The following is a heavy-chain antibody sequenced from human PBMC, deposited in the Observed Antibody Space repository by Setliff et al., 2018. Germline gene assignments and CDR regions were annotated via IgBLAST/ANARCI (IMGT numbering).Heavy chain of an antibody. V-gene: IGHV1-46*01. CDR1: GYSLITHY. J-gene: IGHJ4*02. CDR3: ARAGLASAGRKGVFDY. Sequence: GASVKVSCKASGYSLITHYMHWVRQAPGQGLEWMGLINPGGGSSSYAPNFQGRVIMTRDTSTSTVYMELSTLGSEDTAVYFCARAGLASAGRKGVFDYWGQGTLVTVSS. CDR2: INPGGGSS. D-gene: IGHD6-13*01.